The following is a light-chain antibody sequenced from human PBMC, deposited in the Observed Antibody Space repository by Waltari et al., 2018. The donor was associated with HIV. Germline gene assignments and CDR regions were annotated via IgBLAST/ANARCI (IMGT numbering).Light chain of an antibody. J-gene: IGKJ1*01. CDR1: ESVDTW. CDR2: ETS. CDR3: HQYKSYFPT. V-gene: IGKV1-5*03. Sequence: DIQMTQAPSTLSASIGDRVVITCRASESVDTWLAWYQHKPDKAPTLLIYETSILQDGVSSRFCGSGSSTEFTLTITGLQPDDFATYYCHQYKSYFPTFGQGTKVEV.